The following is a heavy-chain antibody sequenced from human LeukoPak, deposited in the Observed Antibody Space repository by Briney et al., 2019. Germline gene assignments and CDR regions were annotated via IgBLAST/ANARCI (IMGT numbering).Heavy chain of an antibody. CDR1: GFIFDDYG. D-gene: IGHD3-10*01. J-gene: IGHJ4*02. Sequence: GGSLRLSCAASGFIFDDYGMSWVRQAPGKGLEWVSGINWNGSITGYADSVKGRFTISRDNAKNSLYLQMNSLRAEDTALYYCARVSYYGSGSYRCFDYWGQGTLVTVSS. CDR2: INWNGSIT. CDR3: ARVSYYGSGSYRCFDY. V-gene: IGHV3-20*04.